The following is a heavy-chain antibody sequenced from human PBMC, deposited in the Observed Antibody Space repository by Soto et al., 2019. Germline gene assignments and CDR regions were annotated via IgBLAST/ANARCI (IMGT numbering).Heavy chain of an antibody. V-gene: IGHV3-21*01. CDR2: ISSSSSYI. Sequence: GWSLRLSCAASGFTFSSYSMNLVRQAPGKGLEWVSSISSSSSYIYYADSVKGRFTISRDNAKNSLYLQMNSLRAEDTAVYYCARDVRKGRPSPQTAFEYWGKGTLVTISS. D-gene: IGHD5-18*01. CDR3: ARDVRKGRPSPQTAFEY. CDR1: GFTFSSYS. J-gene: IGHJ4*02.